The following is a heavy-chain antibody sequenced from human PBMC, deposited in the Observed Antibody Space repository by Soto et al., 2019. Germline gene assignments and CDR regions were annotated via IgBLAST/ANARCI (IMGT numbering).Heavy chain of an antibody. D-gene: IGHD3-22*01. CDR1: GFTFSSYA. V-gene: IGHV3-23*01. J-gene: IGHJ4*02. CDR3: TNRYDRSGYYHF. CDR2: ISGSGGST. Sequence: EVQLLETGGGLVQPGGSLRLSCAASGFTFSSYAMSWVRQAPGKGLEWVSDISGSGGSTYYADSVKGRFTISRDNSKNTLYLQMTRLSAEDTAVYYCTNRYDRSGYYHFWGQGTLVTVSS.